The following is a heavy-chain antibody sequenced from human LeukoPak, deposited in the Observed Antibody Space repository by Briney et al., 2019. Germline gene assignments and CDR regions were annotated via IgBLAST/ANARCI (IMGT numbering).Heavy chain of an antibody. Sequence: GGSLRLSCAASGFTFSSYGMHWVRQAPGKGLEWISYISNSDNTRYYADSVMGRFTISRDNAKNSLYLQMNSLRAEDTAVYYCARESLWGDWFDPWGQGTLVTVSS. CDR1: GFTFSSYG. CDR3: ARESLWGDWFDP. V-gene: IGHV3-48*04. J-gene: IGHJ5*02. CDR2: ISNSDNTR. D-gene: IGHD2-21*01.